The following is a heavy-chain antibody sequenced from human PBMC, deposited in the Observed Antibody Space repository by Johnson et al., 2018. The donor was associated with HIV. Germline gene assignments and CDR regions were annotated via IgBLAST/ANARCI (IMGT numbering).Heavy chain of an antibody. V-gene: IGHV3-23*04. D-gene: IGHD2-15*01. CDR3: TRVSSTSWALDI. CDR2: ISGSGGDT. CDR1: GFTFSSYA. J-gene: IGHJ3*02. Sequence: VQLVESGGGLVQPGGSLRLSCAASGFTFSSYAMSWVRQAPGKGLEWVSAISGSGGDTYYSASVMGRFTISRDTSKNTLYLQMNSLRGDDTAVYYCTRVSSTSWALDIWGQGTLVTVSS.